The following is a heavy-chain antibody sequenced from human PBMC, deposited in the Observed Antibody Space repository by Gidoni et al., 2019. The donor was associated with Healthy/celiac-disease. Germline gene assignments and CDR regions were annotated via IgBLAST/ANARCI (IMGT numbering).Heavy chain of an antibody. CDR3: AKVQRDYYDSSGYYPYWYFDL. Sequence: EVQLLESGGGLVQPGGSMRLSCAASGFTFSSYAMSWVRQAPGKGLEWVSAISGSGGSTYYADSVKGRFTISRDNSKNTLYLQMNSLRAEDTAVYYCAKVQRDYYDSSGYYPYWYFDLWGRGTLVTVSS. V-gene: IGHV3-23*01. D-gene: IGHD3-22*01. J-gene: IGHJ2*01. CDR2: ISGSGGST. CDR1: GFTFSSYA.